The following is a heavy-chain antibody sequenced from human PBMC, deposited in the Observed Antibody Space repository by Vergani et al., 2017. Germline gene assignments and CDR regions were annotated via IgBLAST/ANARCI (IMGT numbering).Heavy chain of an antibody. CDR1: GFTVSSNY. CDR3: ARGAFHIVGANPYFQH. Sequence: VQLVESGGGVVQPGRSLRLSCAASGFTVSSNYMSWVRQAPGKGLEWVSVIYSGGSTYYADSVKGRFTISRDNSKNTLYLQMNSLRAEDTAVYYCARGAFHIVGANPYFQHWGQGTLVTVSS. J-gene: IGHJ1*01. D-gene: IGHD1-26*01. CDR2: IYSGGST. V-gene: IGHV3-53*01.